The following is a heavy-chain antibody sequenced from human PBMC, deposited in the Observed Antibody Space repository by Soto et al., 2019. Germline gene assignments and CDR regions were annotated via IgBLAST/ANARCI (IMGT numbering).Heavy chain of an antibody. CDR3: ARHGLVVVPAASVNWFDP. J-gene: IGHJ5*02. CDR1: GGPISSSSYY. V-gene: IGHV4-39*01. Sequence: QLQLQESGPGLVKPSETLSLTCTVSGGPISSSSYYWGWIRQPPGKGLEWIGSIYYSGSTYYNPSLKSRVTISVDTSKNQFSLKLSSVTAADTAVYCCARHGLVVVPAASVNWFDPWGQGTLVTVSS. D-gene: IGHD2-2*01. CDR2: IYYSGST.